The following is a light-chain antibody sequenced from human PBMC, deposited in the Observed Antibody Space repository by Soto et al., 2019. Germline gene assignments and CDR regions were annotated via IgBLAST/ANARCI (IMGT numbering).Light chain of an antibody. Sequence: QSALTQPASVSGSPGQSITISCTGTSSDVGGYNYVSWYQQHPGKAPKVMIYEVSNRPSGVSDRFSGSKSGNTASLTISGLQAEEEADYYCSSYTTSTTLDMVFGGGTKLTVL. CDR3: SSYTTSTTLDMV. J-gene: IGLJ2*01. CDR2: EVS. V-gene: IGLV2-14*01. CDR1: SSDVGGYNY.